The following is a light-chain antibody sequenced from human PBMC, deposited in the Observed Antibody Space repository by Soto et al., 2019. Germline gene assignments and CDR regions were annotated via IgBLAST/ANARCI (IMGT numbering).Light chain of an antibody. J-gene: IGLJ2*01. Sequence: QSVLTQPPSVSAAPEQKVPLSCSGSTSNIGDNYVAWYQQLPGTAPKLLIYENNKRPSGIPDRFSGSKSGTSATLAITGLQTGDEADYYCGTWDSSLSVWVFGGGTKVTVL. CDR1: TSNIGDNY. CDR2: ENN. CDR3: GTWDSSLSVWV. V-gene: IGLV1-51*02.